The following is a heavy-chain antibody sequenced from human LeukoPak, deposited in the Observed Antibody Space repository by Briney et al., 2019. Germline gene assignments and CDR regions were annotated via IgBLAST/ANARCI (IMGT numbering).Heavy chain of an antibody. J-gene: IGHJ4*02. CDR1: GFTFSSYW. Sequence: PGGSLRLSCAASGFTFSSYWMHWVRQAPGKGLVWVSRINSDGSSTSYADSVKGRFTISRDNAKNTLYLQMNSLRAEDTAVYYCARGISGSYLPNFDYWGQGTLVTVSS. CDR3: ARGISGSYLPNFDY. CDR2: INSDGSST. D-gene: IGHD1-26*01. V-gene: IGHV3-74*01.